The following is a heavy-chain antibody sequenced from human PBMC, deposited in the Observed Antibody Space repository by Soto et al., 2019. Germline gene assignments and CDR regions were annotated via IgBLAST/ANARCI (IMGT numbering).Heavy chain of an antibody. CDR1: CGSISSSSYY. CDR3: ARLYCSSTSCYFYYYYYGMDV. D-gene: IGHD2-2*01. V-gene: IGHV4-39*01. J-gene: IGHJ6*02. CDR2: IYYSGST. Sequence: PSETLSLTCTFSCGSISSSSYYWGWIRQPPGKGLEWIGSIYYSGSTYYNPSLKSRVTISVDTSKNQFSLKLSSVTAADTAVYYCARLYCSSTSCYFYYYYYGMDVWGQGTTVTVSS.